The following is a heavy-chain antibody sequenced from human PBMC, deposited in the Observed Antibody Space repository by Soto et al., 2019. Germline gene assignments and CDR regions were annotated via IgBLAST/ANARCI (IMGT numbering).Heavy chain of an antibody. J-gene: IGHJ6*02. CDR3: AREIQGATTDWAIDGMDV. CDR1: GFTFSSYS. CDR2: ISSSSSYI. V-gene: IGHV3-21*01. D-gene: IGHD1-26*01. Sequence: GGSLRLSCAASGFTFSSYSMNWVRQAPGKGLEWVSSISSSSSYIYYADSVKGRFTISRDNAKNSLYLQMNSLRAEDTAVYYCAREIQGATTDWAIDGMDVWGQGTTVTVSS.